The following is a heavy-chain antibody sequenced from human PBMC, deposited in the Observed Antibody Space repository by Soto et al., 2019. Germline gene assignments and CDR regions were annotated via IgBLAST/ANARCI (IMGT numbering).Heavy chain of an antibody. CDR1: GFTFSSYW. V-gene: IGHV3-7*01. J-gene: IGHJ3*02. Sequence: GGSLRLSCAASGFTFSSYWMSWVRQAPGKGLEWVANIKQDGSEKYYVDSVKGRFTISRDNAKNSLYLQMNSLRAEDTAVYYCARASRFLEWWQFDAFDIWGQGTMVTVS. CDR2: IKQDGSEK. CDR3: ARASRFLEWWQFDAFDI. D-gene: IGHD3-3*01.